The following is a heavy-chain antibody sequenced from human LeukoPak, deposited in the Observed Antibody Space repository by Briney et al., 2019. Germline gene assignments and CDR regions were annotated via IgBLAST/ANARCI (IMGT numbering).Heavy chain of an antibody. CDR3: ARDRVGAPYYFDY. CDR1: GGTFSSYT. D-gene: IGHD1-26*01. CDR2: IIPILGIA. Sequence: SVKVSCKASGGTFSSYTISWVRQAPGQGLEWMGRIIPILGIANYAQKFQGRVTITADKSTSTAYMELSSLRSEDTAVYYCARDRVGAPYYFDYWGQGTLVTVSS. J-gene: IGHJ4*02. V-gene: IGHV1-69*04.